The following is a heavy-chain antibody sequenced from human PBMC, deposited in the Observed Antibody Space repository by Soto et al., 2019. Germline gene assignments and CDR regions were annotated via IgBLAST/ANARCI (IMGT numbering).Heavy chain of an antibody. D-gene: IGHD3-22*01. CDR1: GFTFSSYA. CDR3: AREGGGNYYDSSGYYSRFCAFDI. V-gene: IGHV3-64*02. Sequence: PGGSLRLSCAASGFTFSSYAMHWVRQAPGKGLEYVSAISSNGGSTYYADSVKGRFTISRDNSKNTLYLQMGSLRAEDMAVYYCAREGGGNYYDSSGYYSRFCAFDIWGQGTKVTVSS. CDR2: ISSNGGST. J-gene: IGHJ3*02.